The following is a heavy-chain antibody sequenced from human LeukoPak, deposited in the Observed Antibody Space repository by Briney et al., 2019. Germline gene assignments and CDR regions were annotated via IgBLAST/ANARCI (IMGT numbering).Heavy chain of an antibody. CDR2: AYHAGSP. CDR3: ARDPHCSSSNCPFDY. CDR1: GGSIRSSDW. J-gene: IGHJ4*02. V-gene: IGHV4-4*02. D-gene: IGHD2-15*01. Sequence: SETLSLTCAVSGGSIRSSDWWSWLRQPPGKGLEWIGEAYHAGSPNYNASLRSRVTISIDMSRNQLSPKLSSVTAADTAVYYCARDPHCSSSNCPFDYWGQGTLVTVSS.